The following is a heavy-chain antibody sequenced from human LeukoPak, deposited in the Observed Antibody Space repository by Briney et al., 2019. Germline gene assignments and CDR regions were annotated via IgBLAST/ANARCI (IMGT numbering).Heavy chain of an antibody. CDR3: ARAPRTVTTLQDAFDI. CDR1: GGSISNGGYY. CDR2: IYYSGST. D-gene: IGHD4-17*01. Sequence: SQTLSLTCTVSGGSISNGGYYWSWIRQHPGKGLEWIGYIYYSGSTYYNPSLKSRVTISVDTSKNQFSLKLSSVTAADTAVYYCARAPRTVTTLQDAFDIWGQGTMVTVPS. V-gene: IGHV4-31*03. J-gene: IGHJ3*02.